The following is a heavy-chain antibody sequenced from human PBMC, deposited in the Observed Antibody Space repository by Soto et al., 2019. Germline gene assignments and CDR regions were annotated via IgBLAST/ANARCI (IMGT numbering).Heavy chain of an antibody. V-gene: IGHV4-39*01. Sequence: PSETLSLTCTVSGGSISSSSYYWGWIRQPPGKGLEWIGSIYYSGSTYYNPSLKSRVTISVDTSKNQFSLKLSSVTAADTAVYYCARSLVGATPLVFDYWGQGTLVIVSS. CDR3: ARSLVGATPLVFDY. J-gene: IGHJ4*02. CDR1: GGSISSSSYY. CDR2: IYYSGST. D-gene: IGHD1-26*01.